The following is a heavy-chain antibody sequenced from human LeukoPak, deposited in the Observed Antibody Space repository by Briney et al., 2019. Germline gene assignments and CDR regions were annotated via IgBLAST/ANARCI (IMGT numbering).Heavy chain of an antibody. J-gene: IGHJ4*02. D-gene: IGHD5-12*01. CDR1: GGTFSSYA. V-gene: IGHV1-69*05. CDR3: ARATDYGYGTFDY. Sequence: ASVKVSCKASGGTFSSYAISWVRQAPGQGLEWMRGIIPIFGTANYAQKFQGRVTITTDGSTSTAYMELSSLRSEDTAVYYCARATDYGYGTFDYWGQGTLVTVSS. CDR2: IIPIFGTA.